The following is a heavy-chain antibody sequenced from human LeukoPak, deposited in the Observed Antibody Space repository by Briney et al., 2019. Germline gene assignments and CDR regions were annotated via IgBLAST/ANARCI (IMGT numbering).Heavy chain of an antibody. Sequence: GGSLRLSCAASGFTFSSYGMHWVRQAPGKGLEWVAVISYDGSNKYYADSVKGRFTISRDNSKNTLYLQMNSLRAEDTAVYSCAKSGIQAMVKYYFDYWGQGTLVTVSS. J-gene: IGHJ4*02. CDR2: ISYDGSNK. CDR3: AKSGIQAMVKYYFDY. V-gene: IGHV3-30*18. D-gene: IGHD5-18*01. CDR1: GFTFSSYG.